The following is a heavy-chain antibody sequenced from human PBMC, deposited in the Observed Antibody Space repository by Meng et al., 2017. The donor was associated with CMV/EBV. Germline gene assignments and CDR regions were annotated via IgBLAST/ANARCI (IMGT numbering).Heavy chain of an antibody. CDR3: ARVLDTAMVTASFDY. J-gene: IGHJ4*02. CDR2: IYYSGST. V-gene: IGHV4-39*07. D-gene: IGHD5-18*01. CDR1: GGSIRSSSYY. Sequence: ESGPGLVKPSETLSLPCTVSGGSIRSSSYYWGWIRQPPGKGLEWIGSIYYSGSTYYNPSLKSRVTISVDTSKNQFSLKLSSVTAADTAVYYCARVLDTAMVTASFDYWGQGTLVTVSS.